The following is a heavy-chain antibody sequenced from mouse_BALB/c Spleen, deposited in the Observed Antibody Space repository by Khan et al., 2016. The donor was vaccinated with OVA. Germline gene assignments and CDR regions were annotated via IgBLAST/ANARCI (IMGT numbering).Heavy chain of an antibody. CDR3: ASMILYYYCSNFEGYYFDY. D-gene: IGHD1-1*01. J-gene: IGHJ2*01. CDR1: GYSITSDYA. CDR2: IRYSGDT. Sequence: EVQLQESGPGLVKPSQSLSLTCTVTGYSITSDYAWNWIRQFPGNKLEWMGYIRYSGDTAYNPSLQSRISITRDTSKNQFFLQLNSVTTEDTATYCCASMILYYYCSNFEGYYFDYWGQGTTLTVSS. V-gene: IGHV3-2*02.